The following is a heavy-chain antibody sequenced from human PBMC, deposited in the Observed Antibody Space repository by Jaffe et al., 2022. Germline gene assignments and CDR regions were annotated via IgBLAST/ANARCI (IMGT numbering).Heavy chain of an antibody. CDR1: GFTFSSYS. CDR2: ISSSSSYI. D-gene: IGHD3-9*01. J-gene: IGHJ6*03. CDR3: ARNTYYDILTPITYYYMDV. V-gene: IGHV3-21*01. Sequence: EVQLVESGGGLVKPGGSLRLSCAASGFTFSSYSMNWVRQAPGKGLEWVSSISSSSSYIYYADSVKGRFTISRDNAKNSLYLQMNSLRAEDTAVYYCARNTYYDILTPITYYYMDVWGKGTTVTVSS.